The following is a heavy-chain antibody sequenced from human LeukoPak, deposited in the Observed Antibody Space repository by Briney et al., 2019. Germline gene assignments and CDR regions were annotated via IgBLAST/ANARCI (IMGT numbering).Heavy chain of an antibody. Sequence: QPGGSLRLTCAASGFIFSDHYMDWVRQAPGKGLEWVGRAKNKVNSYTTIYAASVKGRFTISRDDSKNSLYLQMNSLKTEDTAVYYCANRIGGLGSYYGYFDYWGQGTLVTVSS. CDR1: GFIFSDHY. J-gene: IGHJ4*02. D-gene: IGHD1-26*01. V-gene: IGHV3-72*01. CDR2: AKNKVNSYTT. CDR3: ANRIGGLGSYYGYFDY.